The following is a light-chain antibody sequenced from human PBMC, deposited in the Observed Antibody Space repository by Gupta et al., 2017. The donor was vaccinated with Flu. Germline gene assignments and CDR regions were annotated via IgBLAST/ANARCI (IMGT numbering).Light chain of an antibody. CDR2: GAS. Sequence: EIVLTQSPGTLSLSPGEGATLSCRASQTINYFYLAWYQQKPGQAPRLLIYGASNRATGVPDRFSGSGYGTDFTLTISRLEPEDFAVYVCQQYDTSPYSFGQGTKLQIK. V-gene: IGKV3-20*01. CDR3: QQYDTSPYS. J-gene: IGKJ2*03. CDR1: QTINYFY.